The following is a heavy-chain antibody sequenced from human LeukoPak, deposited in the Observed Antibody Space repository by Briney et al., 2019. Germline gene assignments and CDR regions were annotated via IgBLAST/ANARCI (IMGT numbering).Heavy chain of an antibody. V-gene: IGHV4-38-2*02. CDR1: GYSISSGYS. CDR3: GRHLGHLSSMSWVDS. Sequence: PSETLSLTCTVSGYSISSGYSWGWLRQPPGEGLEWIESIYHDGITYNNPSLKSRVTISVDTSKNQFSLKLSSVTAADTAVYYCGRHLGHLSSMSWVDSWGQGTLVTVSS. J-gene: IGHJ4*02. D-gene: IGHD2-2*01. CDR2: IYHDGIT.